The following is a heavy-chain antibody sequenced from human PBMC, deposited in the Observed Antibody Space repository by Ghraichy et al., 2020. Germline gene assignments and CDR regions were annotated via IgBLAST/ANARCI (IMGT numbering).Heavy chain of an antibody. V-gene: IGHV3-21*01. Sequence: GGSLRLSCAASGFSFISYSMNWVRQAPGKGLEWVSSISSRSSYIYYADSVKGRFTISRDNAKNSLYLQMNSLRAEDTAVYYCARFYQDCSGRSCYIVQFDYWGQGTLVTVSS. CDR3: ARFYQDCSGRSCYIVQFDY. CDR1: GFSFISYS. D-gene: IGHD2-15*01. CDR2: ISSRSSYI. J-gene: IGHJ4*02.